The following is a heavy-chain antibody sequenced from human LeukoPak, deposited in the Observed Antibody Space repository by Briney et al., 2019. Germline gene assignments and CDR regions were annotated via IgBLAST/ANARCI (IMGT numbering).Heavy chain of an antibody. CDR2: ISGSGGST. CDR3: AFRDIVVVVAATAFDY. Sequence: GGSLRLSYAASGFTFSSYAISWVRQAPGKGLEWVSAISGSGGSTYYAASVKGRFTISRDNSKNTLYLQMNSLRAEDTAVYYCAFRDIVVVVAATAFDYWGQGTLVTVSS. J-gene: IGHJ4*02. V-gene: IGHV3-23*01. CDR1: GFTFSSYA. D-gene: IGHD2-15*01.